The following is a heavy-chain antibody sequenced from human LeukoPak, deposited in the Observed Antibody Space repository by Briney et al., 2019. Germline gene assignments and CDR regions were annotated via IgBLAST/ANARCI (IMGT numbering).Heavy chain of an antibody. CDR1: GYTFTGYY. D-gene: IGHD3-10*01. CDR2: INPNSGGT. J-gene: IGHJ6*02. V-gene: IGHV1-2*04. CDR3: ARADGSGSFYGMDV. Sequence: ASVKVSCKASGYTFTGYYMHWVRQAPGQGREWMGWINPNSGGTNYAQKFQGWVTMTRDTSISTAYMELSRLRSDDTAVYYCARADGSGSFYGMDVWGQGTTVTVSS.